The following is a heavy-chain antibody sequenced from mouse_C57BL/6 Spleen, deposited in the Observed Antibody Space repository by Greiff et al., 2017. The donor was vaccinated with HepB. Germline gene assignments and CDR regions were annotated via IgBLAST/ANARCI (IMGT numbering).Heavy chain of an antibody. Sequence: DVKLVESGGGLVKPGGSLKLSCAASGFTFSSYAMSWVRQTPEKRLEWVATISDGGSYTYYPDNVKGRFTISRDNAKNNLYLQMSHLKSEDTAMYYWARDHYGSSYGAMDYWGQGTSVTVSS. CDR3: ARDHYGSSYGAMDY. CDR1: GFTFSSYA. CDR2: ISDGGSYT. D-gene: IGHD1-1*01. J-gene: IGHJ4*01. V-gene: IGHV5-4*01.